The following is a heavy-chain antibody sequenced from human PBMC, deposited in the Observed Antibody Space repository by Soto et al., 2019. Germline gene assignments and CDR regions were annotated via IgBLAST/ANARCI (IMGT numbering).Heavy chain of an antibody. CDR1: GFSFGGYA. D-gene: IGHD5-12*01. V-gene: IGHV3-23*01. CDR2: VSGSGATR. Sequence: PGGYLRLSCAASGFSFGGYAMNWVRQAPGKGLEWVATVSGSGATRSYADSVRGRFTISRDNSGNTVYLQMTTLRDEDTAIYYCAKDIRGYNQRGHDFWGQGTLVTVSS. J-gene: IGHJ4*02. CDR3: AKDIRGYNQRGHDF.